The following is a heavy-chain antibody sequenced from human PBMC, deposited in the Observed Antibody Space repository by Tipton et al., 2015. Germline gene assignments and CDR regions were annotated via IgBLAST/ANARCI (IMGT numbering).Heavy chain of an antibody. V-gene: IGHV4-4*07. CDR1: GGSFRSYY. D-gene: IGHD3-22*01. CDR2: IYTNGNT. J-gene: IGHJ4*02. CDR3: ARDTYYYDSRGYYSRLDY. Sequence: TLSLTCTVSGGSFRSYYWSWIRQPAGEGLEWIGRIYTNGNTNYNPSLKSRVTMSVDTSRNQFSLKLRSVTAADTAVYYCARDTYYYDSRGYYSRLDYWGQGTLVTVSS.